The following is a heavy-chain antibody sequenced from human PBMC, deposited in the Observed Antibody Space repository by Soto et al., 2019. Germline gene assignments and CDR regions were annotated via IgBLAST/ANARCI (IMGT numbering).Heavy chain of an antibody. Sequence: SETLSLTCSVSGDSISSNNWWCWVRQPPGKGLEWIGEIYHSGSVHYNPSFKSRAAMSVDKYTNQFFLQLTPVTAADTAVYYCARLGAYYQSLDPWGPGTLVT. V-gene: IGHV4-4*02. D-gene: IGHD2-21*01. CDR2: IYHSGSV. CDR3: ARLGAYYQSLDP. J-gene: IGHJ5*02. CDR1: GDSISSNNW.